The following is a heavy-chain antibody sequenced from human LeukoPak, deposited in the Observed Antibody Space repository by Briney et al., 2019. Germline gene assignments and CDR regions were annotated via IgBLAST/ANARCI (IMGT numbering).Heavy chain of an antibody. CDR3: VKRLTLGDLSIKGAFAL. J-gene: IGHJ3*01. D-gene: IGHD3-16*02. CDR1: GFTVSSNY. Sequence: GGSLRLSCAASGFTVSSNYMSWVRQGPGKGLEWVALIYNDGGTHYTDSVKGRFTISRDTSRNTLFLQMNSLRVKDSAMYYCVKRLTLGDLSIKGAFALWGQGTMVTVAS. V-gene: IGHV3-53*01. CDR2: IYNDGGT.